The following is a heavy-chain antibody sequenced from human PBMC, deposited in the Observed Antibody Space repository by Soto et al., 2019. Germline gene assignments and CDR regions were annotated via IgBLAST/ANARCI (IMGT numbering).Heavy chain of an antibody. J-gene: IGHJ4*02. D-gene: IGHD2-21*02. CDR2: ISXYNGNX. V-gene: IGHV1-18*01. CDR3: ARDGDHVKVTSVH. CDR1: GYTFTSYG. Sequence: XSVKVSCKASGYTFTSYGISWVRQAPGQELKWMGWISXYNGNXNNAKKIQGRXXMTTDKSXXAAYMELRSLRSDETAVYYCARDGDHVKVTSVHWGQGTLVTVSS.